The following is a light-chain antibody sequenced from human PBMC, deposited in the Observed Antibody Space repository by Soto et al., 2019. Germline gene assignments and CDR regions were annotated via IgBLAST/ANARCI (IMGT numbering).Light chain of an antibody. CDR2: EAT. CDR1: RSDIGNYNL. J-gene: IGLJ2*01. CDR3: SSFAGSGTLVV. V-gene: IGLV2-23*01. Sequence: QSVLTQPASLSGSPGQSITISCTGTRSDIGNYNLVSWYQFRPGKAPRLIIYEATKRPSGVSSRFSGSKSGNTASLTISGLQAEDEADYHCSSFAGSGTLVVFGAGTKLTVL.